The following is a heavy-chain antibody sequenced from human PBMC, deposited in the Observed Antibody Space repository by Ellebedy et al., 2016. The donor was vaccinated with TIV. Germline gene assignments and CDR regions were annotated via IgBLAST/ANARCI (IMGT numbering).Heavy chain of an antibody. D-gene: IGHD5-18*01. CDR3: ASRGYTYDYYLDY. Sequence: ASVKVSXKASGYTFTTYAIAWVRQTPGKGLEWMGIIYPADSDTIYSPSFQGQVTISVDKSINTAYLQWNSLKASDTAMYYCASRGYTYDYYLDYWGQGTLVTVSS. V-gene: IGHV5-51*01. J-gene: IGHJ4*02. CDR1: GYTFTTYA. CDR2: IYPADSDT.